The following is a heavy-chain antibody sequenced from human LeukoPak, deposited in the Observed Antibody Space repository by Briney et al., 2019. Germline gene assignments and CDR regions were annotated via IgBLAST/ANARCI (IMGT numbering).Heavy chain of an antibody. V-gene: IGHV3-33*08. CDR3: ARDRGDGTAGFDY. Sequence: GRSLRLSCAASGFTFSSYGMHWVRQAPGKGLEWVAVIWYDGSNKYYADSVKGRFTISRDNSKNTLYLQMNSLGAEDTAVYYCARDRGDGTAGFDYWGQGTLVTVSS. J-gene: IGHJ4*02. CDR2: IWYDGSNK. D-gene: IGHD3-16*01. CDR1: GFTFSSYG.